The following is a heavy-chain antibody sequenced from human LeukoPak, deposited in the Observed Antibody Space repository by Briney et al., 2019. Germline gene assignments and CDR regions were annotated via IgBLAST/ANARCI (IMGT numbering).Heavy chain of an antibody. V-gene: IGHV3-30*02. D-gene: IGHD3-10*01. Sequence: GGSLRLSCAASRFTFSSYGMHWVRQAPGKGLEWVAFIRYDGSNKYYADSVKGRFTISRDNAKNSLYLQMNSLRAEDTAVYYCARARRAGAGLLWLGEFFDYWGQGTLVTVSS. CDR1: RFTFSSYG. CDR2: IRYDGSNK. CDR3: ARARRAGAGLLWLGEFFDY. J-gene: IGHJ4*02.